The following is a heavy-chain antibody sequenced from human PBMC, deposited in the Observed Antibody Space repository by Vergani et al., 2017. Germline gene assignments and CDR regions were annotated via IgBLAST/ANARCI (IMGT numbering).Heavy chain of an antibody. CDR1: GFTFDDYA. D-gene: IGHD3-3*01. J-gene: IGHJ2*01. Sequence: EVQLVESGGGLLQPGRSLRLSCAASGFTFDDYAMHRVRQAPGKGLEWVSGISWNSGSIGYADSVKGRFTISRDNAKNSLYLQMNSLRAEDTALYYCAKDHYDFWSGYPNLSPFDLWGRGTLVTVSS. V-gene: IGHV3-9*01. CDR2: ISWNSGSI. CDR3: AKDHYDFWSGYPNLSPFDL.